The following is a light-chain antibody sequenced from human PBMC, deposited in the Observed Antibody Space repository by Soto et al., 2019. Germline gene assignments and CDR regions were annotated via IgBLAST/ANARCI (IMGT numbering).Light chain of an antibody. CDR2: GAS. Sequence: EIVMTQSPATLSVSPGERATLSCRASQSVSSNVAWYQQKPGQAPRLLINGASIRATGIPARFSGSGSGTEFTLTISSLQSEDFAVYYCQQYYNWPYTFGQGTKLEI. V-gene: IGKV3-15*01. J-gene: IGKJ2*01. CDR3: QQYYNWPYT. CDR1: QSVSSN.